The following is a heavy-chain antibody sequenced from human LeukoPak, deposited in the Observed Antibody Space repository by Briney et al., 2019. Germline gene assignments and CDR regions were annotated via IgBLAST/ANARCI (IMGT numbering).Heavy chain of an antibody. CDR3: ARYCSGDSCLYYYGMDV. Sequence: PGGSLRLSCAASGFTFSSYSMNWVRQAPGKGLEWVSSISSSSYIYYADSVKGRFTISRDNAKNSLYLQMNSLRAEDTAVYYCARYCSGDSCLYYYGMDVWGQGTTVTVSS. D-gene: IGHD2-15*01. CDR1: GFTFSSYS. J-gene: IGHJ6*02. CDR2: ISSSSYI. V-gene: IGHV3-21*01.